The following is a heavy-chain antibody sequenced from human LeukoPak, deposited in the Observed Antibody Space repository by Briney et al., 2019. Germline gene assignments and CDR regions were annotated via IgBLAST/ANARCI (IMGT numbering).Heavy chain of an antibody. J-gene: IGHJ6*02. CDR3: ARVPVKRGVMRPYYYYGMDV. CDR1: GGTFSSYA. Sequence: GASVKVSCKASGGTFSSYAISWVRQAPGQGLEWMGGIIPIFGTANYAQKFQGRVTITADESTSTAYMELSSLRSEDTAVYYCARVPVKRGVMRPYYYYGMDVWGQGTTVTVSS. V-gene: IGHV1-69*13. D-gene: IGHD3-16*01. CDR2: IIPIFGTA.